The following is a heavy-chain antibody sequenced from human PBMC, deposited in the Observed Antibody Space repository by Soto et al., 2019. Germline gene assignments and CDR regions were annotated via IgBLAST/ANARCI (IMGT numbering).Heavy chain of an antibody. V-gene: IGHV1-18*01. D-gene: IGHD3-22*01. CDR2: ISTHNGNT. CDR3: ARGPTDYYDNSGHYSLDH. J-gene: IGHJ4*02. CDR1: GYTFTTYG. Sequence: QVPLVQSGAEVKKPGASVKVSCKASGYTFTTYGMTWVRQAPGQGLDWVGWISTHNGNTKYAESLQGRVTMTTDTTTSTAYMELRSLKSDDTAVYYCARGPTDYYDNSGHYSLDHWVQGTLVTVSS.